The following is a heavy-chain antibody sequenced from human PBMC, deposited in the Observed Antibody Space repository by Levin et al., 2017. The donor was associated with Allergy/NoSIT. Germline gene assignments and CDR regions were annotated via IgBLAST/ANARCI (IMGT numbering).Heavy chain of an antibody. Sequence: SETLSLTCAVYGGSFSGYYWSWIRQPPGKGLEWIGEINHSGSTNYNPSLKSRVTISVDTSKNQFSLKLSSVTAADTAVYYCARHQAKSYSSSSTFDYWGQGTLVTVSS. CDR3: ARHQAKSYSSSSTFDY. D-gene: IGHD6-13*01. CDR2: INHSGST. V-gene: IGHV4-34*01. CDR1: GGSFSGYY. J-gene: IGHJ4*02.